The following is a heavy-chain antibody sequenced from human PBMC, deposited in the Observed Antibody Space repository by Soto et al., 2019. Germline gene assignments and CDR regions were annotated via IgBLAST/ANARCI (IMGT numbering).Heavy chain of an antibody. Sequence: ESGGGVVQPGRSLRLSCAASGFTFSSYGMHWVRQAPGKGLEWVAVISYDGSNKYYADSVKGRFTISSDNSKNTLYLQMNSLRAEDTAVYYCAKEEYDFWSGSHYYYYGMDVWGQGTTVTVSS. CDR1: GFTFSSYG. CDR2: ISYDGSNK. V-gene: IGHV3-30*18. CDR3: AKEEYDFWSGSHYYYYGMDV. J-gene: IGHJ6*02. D-gene: IGHD3-3*01.